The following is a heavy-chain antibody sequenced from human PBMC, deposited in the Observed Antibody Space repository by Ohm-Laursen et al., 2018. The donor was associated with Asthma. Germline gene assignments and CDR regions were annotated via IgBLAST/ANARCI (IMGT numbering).Heavy chain of an antibody. Sequence: SETLSLTCAVYGSFPGYFWTWVRQSPEMGLEWIGEINHIGEAYYNPSLAIRVTISVDTSKKQFSLNLTSVTAADTAIYSCARGRTLRHWAQGTLVTVSS. CDR1: GSFPGYF. J-gene: IGHJ4*02. CDR3: ARGRTLRH. V-gene: IGHV4-34*01. CDR2: INHIGEA.